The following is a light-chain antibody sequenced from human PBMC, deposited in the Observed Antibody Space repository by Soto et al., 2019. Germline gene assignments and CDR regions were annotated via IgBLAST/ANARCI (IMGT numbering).Light chain of an antibody. Sequence: EIVLTQSPGTLSLSPGERATLSCRASQSVSSSYLTWYQQKPGQAPRVLVYGSSRRATGIPDRFSGSGSGTDFTLTISRLEPEDFAVYYCQQYGRPPGYTFGQGTKLEIK. CDR3: QQYGRPPGYT. V-gene: IGKV3-20*01. CDR2: GSS. J-gene: IGKJ2*01. CDR1: QSVSSSY.